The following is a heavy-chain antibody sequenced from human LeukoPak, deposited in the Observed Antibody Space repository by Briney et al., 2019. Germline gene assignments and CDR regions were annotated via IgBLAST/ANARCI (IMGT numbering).Heavy chain of an antibody. J-gene: IGHJ6*02. V-gene: IGHV1-2*02. CDR1: GYTFTGYY. D-gene: IGHD6-19*01. Sequence: ASVKVSCKASGYTFTGYYMHWVRQAPGQGLEWIGWINPNSGGTNYAQKFQGRVTMTRDTSISTAYMELSRLRSDDTAVYYCARFRGPSIAVAAHYGMDVWGQGTTVTVSS. CDR3: ARFRGPSIAVAAHYGMDV. CDR2: INPNSGGT.